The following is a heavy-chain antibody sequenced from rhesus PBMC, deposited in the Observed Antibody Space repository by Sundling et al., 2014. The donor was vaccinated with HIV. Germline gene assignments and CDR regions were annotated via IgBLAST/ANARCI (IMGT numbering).Heavy chain of an antibody. D-gene: IGHD5-12*01. J-gene: IGHJ4*01. CDR3: AKGGRRYDYSWGHLDY. Sequence: EVQLVESGGGLVQPGGSLRLSCAASGFAFSSFGMTWVRQAPGKGLEWVSAINTGGVSTWYTDSVKGRFTISKENAKNTLYLQMDSLRAEDTAVYYCAKGGRRYDYSWGHLDYWGQGVLVTVSS. CDR1: GFAFSSFG. V-gene: IGHV3-8*01. CDR2: INTGGVST.